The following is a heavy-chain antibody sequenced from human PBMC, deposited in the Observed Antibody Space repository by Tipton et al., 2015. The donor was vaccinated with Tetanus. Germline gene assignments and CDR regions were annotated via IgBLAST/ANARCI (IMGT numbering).Heavy chain of an antibody. V-gene: IGHV5-51*01. CDR2: IYPGDSDN. D-gene: IGHD3-22*01. CDR3: ARRSVSSGSFDY. Sequence: QLVQSGAEVKKPGESLKISCKGSGYSLTSYWIGWVRQMSGKGLEWMGIIYPGDSDNRYSPSYQGQVTISADKSISAAYLQWSCLKASDTAMYYCARRSVSSGSFDYWGQGTLVTVSS. CDR1: GYSLTSYW. J-gene: IGHJ4*02.